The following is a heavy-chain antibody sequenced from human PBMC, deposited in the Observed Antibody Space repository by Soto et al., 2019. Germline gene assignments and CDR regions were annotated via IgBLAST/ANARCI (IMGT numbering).Heavy chain of an antibody. J-gene: IGHJ6*02. CDR1: GYTFTRSG. CDR2: ISSYNGDT. CDR3: ARERVAPYSYSVTYA. Sequence: QVQLVQSGAEVKKPGASVKVSCKASGYTFTRSGISWVRQAPGQGPEWMGCISSYNGDTTYAQTYKGRVNMTTATSTSTAYMELRSLRSADTAVYYCARERVAPYSYSVTYAWGQGTPVTVSS. V-gene: IGHV1-18*01.